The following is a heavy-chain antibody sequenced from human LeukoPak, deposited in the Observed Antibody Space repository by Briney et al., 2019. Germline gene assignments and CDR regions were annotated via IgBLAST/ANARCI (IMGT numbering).Heavy chain of an antibody. CDR2: MDQDGSEE. CDR1: GFTFSNYW. J-gene: IGHJ4*02. CDR3: ARESTEERPGC. Sequence: GGSLRLSCAASGFTFSNYWMSWVRQAPGKGLEWVANMDQDGSEENYVDSVKGRFTISRDDAKNSLYLQMSSLRAEDTAVYYCARESTEERPGCWGQGTLVTVSS. D-gene: IGHD1-1*01. V-gene: IGHV3-7*01.